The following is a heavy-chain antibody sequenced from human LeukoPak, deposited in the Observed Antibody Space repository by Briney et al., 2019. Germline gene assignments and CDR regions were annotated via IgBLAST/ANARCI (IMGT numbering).Heavy chain of an antibody. D-gene: IGHD6-13*01. CDR1: GFTFSSYG. J-gene: IGHJ4*02. CDR3: AKDHSTGCSSSWYYFDY. Sequence: GGSLRLSCAASGFTFSSYGMHWVRQAPGKGLEWVAVISYDGSNKYYADSVKGRFTISRDNSKNTLYLQMNSLRAEDTAVYYCAKDHSTGCSSSWYYFDYWGQGTLVTVSS. CDR2: ISYDGSNK. V-gene: IGHV3-30*18.